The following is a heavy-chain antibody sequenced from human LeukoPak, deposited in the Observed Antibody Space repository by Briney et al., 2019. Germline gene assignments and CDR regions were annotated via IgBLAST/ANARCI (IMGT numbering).Heavy chain of an antibody. CDR3: ARTDMTTVTN. Sequence: GGSLRLSCAASGFTFSSYAMSWVRQAPGKGLEWVSSISSSSSYIYYADSVKGRFTISRDNAKNSLYLQMNSLRAEDTAVYYCARTDMTTVTNWGQGTLVTVSS. CDR2: ISSSSSYI. V-gene: IGHV3-21*01. J-gene: IGHJ4*02. CDR1: GFTFSSYA. D-gene: IGHD4-17*01.